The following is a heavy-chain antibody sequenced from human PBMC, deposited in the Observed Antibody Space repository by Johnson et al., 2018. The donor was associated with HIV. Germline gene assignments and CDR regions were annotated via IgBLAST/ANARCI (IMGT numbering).Heavy chain of an antibody. D-gene: IGHD3-10*01. V-gene: IGHV3-9*01. CDR2: ISWNGGSI. CDR3: AKGWFGASAFQI. CDR1: GFTFDDYA. J-gene: IGHJ3*02. Sequence: VQLVESGGGLVQPGRSLRLSCAASGFTFDDYAMHWVRQAPGKGLEWVSGISWNGGSIGYADSVKGRFTISRDNAKNSLYLQMNSLRAEATALSFYAKGWFGASAFQIWGQGTMVNLAS.